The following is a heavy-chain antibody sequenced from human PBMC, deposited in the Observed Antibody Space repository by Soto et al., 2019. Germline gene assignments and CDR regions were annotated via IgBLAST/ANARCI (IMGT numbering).Heavy chain of an antibody. CDR1: GYSFTDYH. D-gene: IGHD2-8*01. CDR3: ARGHPTDCSNGVCSFFYNHEMDV. Sequence: WASVKVSCKASGYSFTDYHIHWVRQAPGQGLEWLGRINPKSGGTSTAQKFQGWVTMTRDRSISTVYMELTRLRSDDTAVYFCARGHPTDCSNGVCSFFYNHEMDVWGQGTTVTVSS. J-gene: IGHJ6*02. V-gene: IGHV1-2*04. CDR2: INPKSGGT.